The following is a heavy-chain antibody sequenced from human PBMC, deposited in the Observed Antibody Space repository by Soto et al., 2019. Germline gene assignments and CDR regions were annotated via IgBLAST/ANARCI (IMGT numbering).Heavy chain of an antibody. D-gene: IGHD2-15*01. CDR2: IYYSGST. CDR1: GGSISSGDYY. Sequence: SETLSLTCTVSGGSISSGDYYWSWIRQPPGKGLEWIGYIYYSGSTYYNPSLKSRVTISVDTSKNQFSLKLSSVTAADTAVYYCATDKFVLGGNPGTAYWGQGTLVTVSS. J-gene: IGHJ4*02. V-gene: IGHV4-30-4*01. CDR3: ATDKFVLGGNPGTAY.